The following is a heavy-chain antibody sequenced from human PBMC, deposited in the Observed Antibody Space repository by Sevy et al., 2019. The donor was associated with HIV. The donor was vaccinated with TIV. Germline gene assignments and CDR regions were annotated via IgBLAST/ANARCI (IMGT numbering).Heavy chain of an antibody. Sequence: GGSLRLSCAASGFTFSSYAMHWVRQAPGKGLEWVAVISYDGSNKYYADSVKGRFTISRDNSKNTLYLQMNSLRAEDTAVYYCARGRTYSSSSDYYYGMDVWGQGTTVTVSS. D-gene: IGHD6-13*01. CDR3: ARGRTYSSSSDYYYGMDV. CDR2: ISYDGSNK. V-gene: IGHV3-30-3*01. CDR1: GFTFSSYA. J-gene: IGHJ6*02.